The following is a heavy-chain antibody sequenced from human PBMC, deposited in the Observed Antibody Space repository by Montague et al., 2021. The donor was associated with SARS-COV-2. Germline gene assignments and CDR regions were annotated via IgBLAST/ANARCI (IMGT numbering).Heavy chain of an antibody. D-gene: IGHD3-16*02. CDR1: GGSISSSSYY. CDR2: IYYSGST. J-gene: IGHJ5*02. V-gene: IGHV4-39*07. Sequence: SETLSLTCTVSGGSISSSSYYWGWIRQPPGKGLEWIGSIYYSGSTYYNPSLKSRVTISVDTSKNQFSLKLSSVTAADTAVYYCARALIMITSGGVIAHWFDPWGQETLVTVSS. CDR3: ARALIMITSGGVIAHWFDP.